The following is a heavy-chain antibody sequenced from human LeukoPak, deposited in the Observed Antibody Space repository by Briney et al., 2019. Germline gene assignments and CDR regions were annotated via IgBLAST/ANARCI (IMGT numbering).Heavy chain of an antibody. D-gene: IGHD3-10*01. V-gene: IGHV3-7*03. J-gene: IGHJ4*02. CDR1: ALTFSSYW. CDR3: ARTTYWDYYGSGSYGRFDY. Sequence: GGSLRLSCAASALTFSSYWMSWVRHAPGRGLGWVANIKKAGSAKTYVHSVKGRFTISRDNAKNSLYLQMNSLRAEDTAVYYCARTTYWDYYGSGSYGRFDYWGQGTLVTVSS. CDR2: IKKAGSAK.